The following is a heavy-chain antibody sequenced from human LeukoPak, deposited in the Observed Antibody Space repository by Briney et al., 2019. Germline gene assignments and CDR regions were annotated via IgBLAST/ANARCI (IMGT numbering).Heavy chain of an antibody. CDR2: IYYSGST. V-gene: IGHV4-61*01. CDR1: VSXGSXY. D-gene: IGHD3-3*01. J-gene: IGHJ5*02. Sequence: VSXGSXYWSWIRQPPGKGLEWIGYIYYSGSTNYNPSLKSRVTISVDTSKNQFSLKLSSVTAADTAVYYCARGSFSYYDFWSGYKTPYNWFDPWGQGTLVTVSS. CDR3: ARGSFSYYDFWSGYKTPYNWFDP.